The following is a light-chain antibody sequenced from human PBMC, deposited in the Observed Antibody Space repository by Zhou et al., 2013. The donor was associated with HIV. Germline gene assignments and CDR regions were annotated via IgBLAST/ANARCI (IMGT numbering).Light chain of an antibody. V-gene: IGKV3-20*01. CDR1: QSVSSTY. CDR3: QQYDTSGT. CDR2: GAS. Sequence: EIVLTQSPGTLSLSPGERATLSCRASQSVSSTYLAWYQQKPGQAPRLLIYGASSRATGIPDRFSGSGSGTDFTLTISRLEPEDFAVYYCQQYDTSGTFGQGTKVEI. J-gene: IGKJ1*01.